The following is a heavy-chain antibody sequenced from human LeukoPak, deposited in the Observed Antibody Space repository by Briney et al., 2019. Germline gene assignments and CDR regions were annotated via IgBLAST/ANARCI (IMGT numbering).Heavy chain of an antibody. J-gene: IGHJ4*02. CDR2: ISYDGSNK. CDR1: GFTFSSYA. D-gene: IGHD3-22*01. Sequence: PGRSLRLSCAASGFTFSSYAMHWVRQAPGKGLEWVAVISYDGSNKYYADSVKGRFTISRDNSKNTLYLQINSLRAEDTAVYYCARYYYDSSGYSPFDYWGQGTLLTVSS. CDR3: ARYYYDSSGYSPFDY. V-gene: IGHV3-30-3*01.